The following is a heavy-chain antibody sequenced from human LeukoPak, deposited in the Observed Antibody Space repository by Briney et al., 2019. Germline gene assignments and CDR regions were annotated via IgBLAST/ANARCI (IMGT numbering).Heavy chain of an antibody. CDR2: FDPEEGER. CDR1: GDNLSDLT. Sequence: ASVKVSCKVSGDNLSDLTVHWVRQAPGKGVEWIGGFDPEEGERLYAQKFEGRVTMTEDTSTDTAYMQLTSLRSEDTAVYYCATFCVYDLLECFDYWGQGTLVTVSS. J-gene: IGHJ4*02. V-gene: IGHV1-24*01. D-gene: IGHD5/OR15-5a*01. CDR3: ATFCVYDLLECFDY.